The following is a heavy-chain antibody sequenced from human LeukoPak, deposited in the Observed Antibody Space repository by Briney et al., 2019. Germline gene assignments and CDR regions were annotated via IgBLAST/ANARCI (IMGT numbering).Heavy chain of an antibody. CDR2: INPNSGGT. D-gene: IGHD2-2*01. Sequence: ASVKVSCKASGYTFTGYYMHWVRQAPGQGLGWMGWINPNSGGTNYAQKFQGRVTMTRDTSISTAYMELSRLRSDDTAVYYCARVTSSPEGDAFDIWGQGTMVTVSS. CDR3: ARVTSSPEGDAFDI. V-gene: IGHV1-2*02. CDR1: GYTFTGYY. J-gene: IGHJ3*02.